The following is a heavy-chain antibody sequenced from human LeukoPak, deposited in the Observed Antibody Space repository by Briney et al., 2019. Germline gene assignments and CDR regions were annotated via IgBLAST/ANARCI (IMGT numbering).Heavy chain of an antibody. Sequence: GASVKVSCKASGYTFTSYGISWVRQAPGQGLEWMGWISAYNGNTNYAQKLQGRVTMTTDTSTSTAYMELSSLRSEDTAVYYCARETMYYDSSGYWFDPWGQGTLVTVSS. CDR3: ARETMYYDSSGYWFDP. J-gene: IGHJ5*02. CDR2: ISAYNGNT. V-gene: IGHV1-18*01. CDR1: GYTFTSYG. D-gene: IGHD3-22*01.